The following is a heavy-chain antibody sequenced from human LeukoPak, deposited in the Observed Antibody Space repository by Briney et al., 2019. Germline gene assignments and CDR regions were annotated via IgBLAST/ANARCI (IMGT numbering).Heavy chain of an antibody. CDR2: IYTSGST. CDR3: AREDYSNYVGGNYYYYYYMDV. J-gene: IGHJ6*03. Sequence: SETLSLTCTVSGGSISSGSYYWSWIRQPAGKGLEWIGRIYTSGSTNYNPSLKSRVTISVDTSKNQFSLKLSSVTAADTAVYYCAREDYSNYVGGNYYYYYYMDVWGKGTTVTVSS. V-gene: IGHV4-61*02. D-gene: IGHD4-11*01. CDR1: GGSISSGSYY.